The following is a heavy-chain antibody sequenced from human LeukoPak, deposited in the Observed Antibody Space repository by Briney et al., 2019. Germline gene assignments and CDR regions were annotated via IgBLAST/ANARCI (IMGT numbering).Heavy chain of an antibody. Sequence: SETLSLTCTVSGGSTNNYYWTWIRQPPGKGLEWIGYIYFSGSTSYNPSLKSRVTISMDTSKNQFSLMLRSVTAADTAVYYCARDGEGGYGMDVWGRGSTVTVSS. CDR2: IYFSGST. CDR3: ARDGEGGYGMDV. CDR1: GGSTNNYY. J-gene: IGHJ6*02. D-gene: IGHD3-10*01. V-gene: IGHV4-59*01.